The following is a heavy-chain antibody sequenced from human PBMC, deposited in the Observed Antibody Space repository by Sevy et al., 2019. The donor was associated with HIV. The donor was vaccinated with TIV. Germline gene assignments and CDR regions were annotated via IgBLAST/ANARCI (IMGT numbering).Heavy chain of an antibody. Sequence: SGPTLVKPTQTLTLTCTFSGFSLSTSGVGVGWIRQPPGKALEWLALIYWNDDKRYSPSLKSRLTITKDTSKNQVVLKMTNMDPVDTATYYCAHTPIGYCSSTSCPHGKYFDYWGQGTLVTVSS. J-gene: IGHJ4*02. CDR1: GFSLSTSGVG. CDR3: AHTPIGYCSSTSCPHGKYFDY. V-gene: IGHV2-5*01. CDR2: IYWNDDK. D-gene: IGHD2-2*01.